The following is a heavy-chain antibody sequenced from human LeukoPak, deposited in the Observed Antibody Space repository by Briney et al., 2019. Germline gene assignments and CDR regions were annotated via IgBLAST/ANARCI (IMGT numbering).Heavy chain of an antibody. V-gene: IGHV4-61*01. J-gene: IGHJ4*02. Sequence: SETLSLTCTVSGASVSSVFYYWSWVRQPPGRGLEWIGYIYYSGSTNYNPSLKSRVTILVDTSKNQFSLRLSSVTAADTAVYYCARNYYDSTGYLPGLFDYWGQGTLATVSS. D-gene: IGHD3-22*01. CDR2: IYYSGST. CDR3: ARNYYDSTGYLPGLFDY. CDR1: GASVSSVFYY.